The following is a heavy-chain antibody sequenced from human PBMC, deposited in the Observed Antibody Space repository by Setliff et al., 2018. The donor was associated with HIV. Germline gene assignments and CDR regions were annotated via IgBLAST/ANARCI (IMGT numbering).Heavy chain of an antibody. Sequence: SETLSLTCTVSGGPISTDHNWGWFRQPPGKGLEWIAGIHEKGHTYYNPSLKSRVTILMDTSNKQFSVRLKSVTAADTATYYCARHRQWHLLPDHWGQGVWVTVSS. CDR1: GGPISTDHN. CDR2: IHEKGHT. D-gene: IGHD6-19*01. J-gene: IGHJ4*02. V-gene: IGHV4-39*01. CDR3: ARHRQWHLLPDH.